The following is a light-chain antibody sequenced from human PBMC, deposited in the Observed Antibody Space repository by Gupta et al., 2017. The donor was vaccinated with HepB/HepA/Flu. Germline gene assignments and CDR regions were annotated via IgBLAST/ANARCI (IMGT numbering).Light chain of an antibody. CDR1: QSISSW. J-gene: IGKJ2*01. Sequence: DIQMNQSPSTLSASVGDRVTITCRASQSISSWLAWYQQKPGKAPKLLIYKASRVESGVPSRFSGSGSGTEFTLTISSLQPDDFAHYYCQQDNSQYIFGQGTKLEIK. CDR3: QQDNSQYI. CDR2: KAS. V-gene: IGKV1-5*03.